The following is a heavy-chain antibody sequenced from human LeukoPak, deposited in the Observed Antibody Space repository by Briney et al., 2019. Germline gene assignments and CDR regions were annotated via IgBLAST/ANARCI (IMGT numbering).Heavy chain of an antibody. J-gene: IGHJ5*02. Sequence: GGSLRLSCAASGFTFSSYSMNWVPQAPGKGLEWVSSISSSSTYIYYADSVKRRFTISRYNAKNSLYLQMNSLRAEEPAVYYCARDHYYDSSGYYTSWGQGTLVTVSS. CDR3: ARDHYYDSSGYYTS. CDR1: GFTFSSYS. D-gene: IGHD3-22*01. V-gene: IGHV3-21*01. CDR2: ISSSSTYI.